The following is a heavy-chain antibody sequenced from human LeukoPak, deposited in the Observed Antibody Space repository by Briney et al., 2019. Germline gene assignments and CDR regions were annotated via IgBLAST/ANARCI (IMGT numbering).Heavy chain of an antibody. CDR3: AGGGYSYGLFYYYGMDV. CDR1: GGSISSGGYY. CDR2: IYYSGST. J-gene: IGHJ6*02. Sequence: PSETLSLTCTVSGGSISSGGYYWSWIRQHPGKGLEWIGYIYYSGSTYYNPSLKSRVTIPVDTSKNQFSLKLSSVTAADTAVYYCAGGGYSYGLFYYYGMDVWGQGTTVTVSS. D-gene: IGHD5-18*01. V-gene: IGHV4-31*03.